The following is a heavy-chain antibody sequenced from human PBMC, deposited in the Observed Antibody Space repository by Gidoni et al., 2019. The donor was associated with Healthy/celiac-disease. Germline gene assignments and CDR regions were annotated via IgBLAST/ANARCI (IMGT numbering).Heavy chain of an antibody. J-gene: IGHJ5*02. D-gene: IGHD1-26*01. CDR1: GDSISSDNW. V-gene: IGHV4-4*02. CDR3: ATVAVGGTRGPWFDP. CDR2: IYHSGST. Sequence: QVQLQESGPGLVKPSGTLSLTCAVSGDSISSDNWWSWFRQPPGKGLEWIGQIYHSGSTNYNPSLKSRFTISVDKSKNHFSLKLTSVTAADTALYYCATVAVGGTRGPWFDPWGQGTLVTVSS.